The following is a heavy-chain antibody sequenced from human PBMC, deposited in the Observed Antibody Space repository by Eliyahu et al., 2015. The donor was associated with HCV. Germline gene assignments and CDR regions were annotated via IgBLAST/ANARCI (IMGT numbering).Heavy chain of an antibody. CDR1: GGSFSGYY. V-gene: IGHV4-34*01. Sequence: QVQLQQWGAGLLKPSETLSLTCAVYGGSFSGYYWSWIRQPPGKGLEWIGEINHSGSTNYNPSLKSRVTISVDTSKNQFSLKLSSVTAADTAVYYCARGPKDIVVVVAAKGDWFDPWGQGTLVTVSS. D-gene: IGHD2-15*01. J-gene: IGHJ5*02. CDR3: ARGPKDIVVVVAAKGDWFDP. CDR2: INHSGST.